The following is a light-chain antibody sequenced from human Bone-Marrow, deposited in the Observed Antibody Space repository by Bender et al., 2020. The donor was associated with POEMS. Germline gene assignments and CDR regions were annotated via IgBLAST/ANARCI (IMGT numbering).Light chain of an antibody. Sequence: QSVLTQPPSASGTPGQRVAITCSGNISNVGRNPVTWYQQFPGAAPKLLVFRDDERPSGVPDRFSGSKSGTSASLAISGLQSEDEADYYCCSYAGSKVVFGGGTKLTVL. J-gene: IGLJ2*01. V-gene: IGLV1-44*01. CDR2: RDD. CDR1: ISNVGRNP. CDR3: CSYAGSKVV.